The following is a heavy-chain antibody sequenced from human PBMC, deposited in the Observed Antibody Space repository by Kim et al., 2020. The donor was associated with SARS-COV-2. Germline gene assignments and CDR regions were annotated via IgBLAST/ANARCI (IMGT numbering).Heavy chain of an antibody. CDR2: ISYDGSNK. D-gene: IGHD3-22*01. J-gene: IGHJ4*02. Sequence: GGSLRLSCAASGFTFSSYAMHWVRQAPGKGLEWVAVISYDGSNKYYADSVKGRFTISRDNSKNTLYLQMNSLRAEDTAVYYCARDLYDSSGYYFLPGYFDYWGQGTLVTVSS. V-gene: IGHV3-30*04. CDR1: GFTFSSYA. CDR3: ARDLYDSSGYYFLPGYFDY.